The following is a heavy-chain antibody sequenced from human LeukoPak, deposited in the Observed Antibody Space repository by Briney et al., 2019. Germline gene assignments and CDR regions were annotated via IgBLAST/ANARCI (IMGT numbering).Heavy chain of an antibody. D-gene: IGHD5-12*01. V-gene: IGHV1-8*01. CDR1: GYTSTSYD. J-gene: IGHJ4*02. Sequence: SSVKVSCKASGYTSTSYDINWVRQATGQGLEWMGWMNPNSGNTGYAQKFQGRVTMTRNTSIRTAYMELSSLRSEDTAVYYCASALHYSGYDYWGQGTLVTVSS. CDR2: MNPNSGNT. CDR3: ASALHYSGYDY.